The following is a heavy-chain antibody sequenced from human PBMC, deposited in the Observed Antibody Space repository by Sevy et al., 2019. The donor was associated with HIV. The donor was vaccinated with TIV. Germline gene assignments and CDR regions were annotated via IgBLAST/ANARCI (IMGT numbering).Heavy chain of an antibody. Sequence: SETLSLTCTVSGGSVSSGSYYWSWIRQPPGKGLEWIGYIYYSGSTNYNPSLKSRVTISVDTSKNQFSLKLSSVTAADTAVYYCARTSRGYCSGGSCDRGYYFDYWGQGTLVIVSS. V-gene: IGHV4-61*01. J-gene: IGHJ4*02. CDR1: GGSVSSGSYY. CDR3: ARTSRGYCSGGSCDRGYYFDY. CDR2: IYYSGST. D-gene: IGHD2-15*01.